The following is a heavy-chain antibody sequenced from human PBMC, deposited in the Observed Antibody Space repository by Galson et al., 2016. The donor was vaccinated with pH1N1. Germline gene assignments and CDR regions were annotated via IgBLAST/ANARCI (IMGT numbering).Heavy chain of an antibody. J-gene: IGHJ5*02. D-gene: IGHD3-22*01. Sequence: SVKVSCKASGYTFTGYFMHWVRQAPGQGLEWMGWINPNNGGTNYAQKFQGRVTLTRDASISTAYMGLSRLRSDDTAVYYCARDLYYDTSGYYPLDPWGQGTLVTVSS. CDR1: GYTFTGYF. CDR3: ARDLYYDTSGYYPLDP. CDR2: INPNNGGT. V-gene: IGHV1-2*02.